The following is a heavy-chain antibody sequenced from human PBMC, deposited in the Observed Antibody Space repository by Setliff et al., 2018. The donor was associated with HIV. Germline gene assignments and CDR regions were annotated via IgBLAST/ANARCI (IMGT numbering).Heavy chain of an antibody. CDR1: GFTLSNFW. V-gene: IGHV3-74*01. D-gene: IGHD5-18*01. J-gene: IGHJ4*03. CDR3: ASIELAAMVPVDY. Sequence: GSLRLSCAVSGFTLSNFWMHWVRQAPGKGLVWVSRINNDGSSATYADSVQGRFTISSDNAKNSLFLQMNSLRAEDTAVYYCASIELAAMVPVDYWGQGTTVTVSS. CDR2: INNDGSSA.